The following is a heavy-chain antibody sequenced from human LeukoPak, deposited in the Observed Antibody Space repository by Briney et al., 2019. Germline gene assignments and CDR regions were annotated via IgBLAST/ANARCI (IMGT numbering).Heavy chain of an antibody. CDR2: IYYSGST. CDR3: ARGGASSRPFHY. Sequence: SETLSLTCTVSGGSISSGGYSWSWIRQHPGKGLEWIGYIYYSGSTYYNPSLKSRVTISVDTSKNQFSLKLSSVTAADSAVYYCARGGASSRPFHYWGQGTLVTVSS. CDR1: GGSISSGGYS. D-gene: IGHD3-10*01. V-gene: IGHV4-31*03. J-gene: IGHJ4*02.